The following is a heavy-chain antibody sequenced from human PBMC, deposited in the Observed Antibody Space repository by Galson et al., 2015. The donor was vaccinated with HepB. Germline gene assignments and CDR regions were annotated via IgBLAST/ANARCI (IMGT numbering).Heavy chain of an antibody. J-gene: IGHJ2*01. CDR2: LSGSGLFK. CDR1: GFNFRRFA. D-gene: IGHD6-19*01. V-gene: IGHV3-23*01. CDR3: ARPRDVGSGWTRVEWFFDL. Sequence: SLRLSCAASGFNFRRFAMAWVRQAPGRGLQWVSGLSGSGLFKNSADSVMGRLAISRDNSKNTLYLQMNGLGAGDTALYFCARPRDVGSGWTRVEWFFDLWDRGTLVTVSS.